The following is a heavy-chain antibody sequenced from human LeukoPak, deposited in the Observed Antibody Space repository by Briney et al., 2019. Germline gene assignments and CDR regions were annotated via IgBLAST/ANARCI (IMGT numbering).Heavy chain of an antibody. J-gene: IGHJ4*01. Sequence: GGSLRLSCAASGFTFSSYWMHWVRQPPGKGLVWVSRINSYGSSTNYADSAKGRFTISRDNAKNTLYLQMNSLSAEDTAVYYCARDRYYYGTGTYYHFDYWGHGTRVTVSS. CDR3: ARDRYYYGTGTYYHFDY. D-gene: IGHD3-10*01. CDR2: INSYGSST. CDR1: GFTFSSYW. V-gene: IGHV3-74*01.